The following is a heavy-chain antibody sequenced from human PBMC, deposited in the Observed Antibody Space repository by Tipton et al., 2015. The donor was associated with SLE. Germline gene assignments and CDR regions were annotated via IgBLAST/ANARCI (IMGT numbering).Heavy chain of an antibody. CDR3: ARTYSSGPGY. CDR1: GGSLNSCCYY. CDR2: IYYSGST. V-gene: IGHV4-31*03. Sequence: TLSLTCTVSGGSLNSCCYYWGWIRQHPGKGLEWIGYIYYSGSTYYNPSLKSRVIISVDTSKNQFSLKLSSVTAADTAVYYWARTYSSGPGYWGQGTLVTVSS. J-gene: IGHJ4*02. D-gene: IGHD6-19*01.